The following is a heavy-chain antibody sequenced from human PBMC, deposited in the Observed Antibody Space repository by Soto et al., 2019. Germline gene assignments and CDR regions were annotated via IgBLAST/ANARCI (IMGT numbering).Heavy chain of an antibody. CDR3: AREGSSSGHIDY. Sequence: GASVKVSCKASGYTFTNYGISWVRQAPGQGLEWMGGIIPIFGTANYAQKFQGRVTITADESTSTAYMELSSLRSEDTAVYYCAREGSSSGHIDYWGQGTLVTVSS. J-gene: IGHJ4*02. V-gene: IGHV1-69*13. CDR1: GYTFTNYG. D-gene: IGHD6-6*01. CDR2: IIPIFGTA.